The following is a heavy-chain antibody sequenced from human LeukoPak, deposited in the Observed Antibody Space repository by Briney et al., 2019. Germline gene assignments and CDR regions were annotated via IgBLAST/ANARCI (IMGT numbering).Heavy chain of an antibody. CDR1: GFTFSSYT. D-gene: IGHD2-15*01. CDR3: VRAPCGGGSCYPHYQCYYMDV. J-gene: IGHJ6*03. V-gene: IGHV3-21*01. Sequence: NPGGSLRLSCAASGFTFSSYTMSWVRQAPGKGLEWVSSISATSTYIYSADSVEGRFTISRDNAKNSLYLQMDSLRAEDTAVYYCVRAPCGGGSCYPHYQCYYMDVWGTGTTVTVSS. CDR2: ISATSTYI.